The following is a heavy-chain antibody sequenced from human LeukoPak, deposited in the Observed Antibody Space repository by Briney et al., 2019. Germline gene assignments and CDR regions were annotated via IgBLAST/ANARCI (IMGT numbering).Heavy chain of an antibody. D-gene: IGHD1-26*01. Sequence: VASVKVSCKASGYTFTGYYMHWVRQAPGQGLEWMGWINPNSGGTNYAQKFQGRVTMTRDTSISTAYMELSRLRSDDTAVYYCARLEDSRGATKGWYYYYGMDVWGQGTTVTVSS. CDR3: ARLEDSRGATKGWYYYYGMDV. CDR1: GYTFTGYY. V-gene: IGHV1-2*02. CDR2: INPNSGGT. J-gene: IGHJ6*02.